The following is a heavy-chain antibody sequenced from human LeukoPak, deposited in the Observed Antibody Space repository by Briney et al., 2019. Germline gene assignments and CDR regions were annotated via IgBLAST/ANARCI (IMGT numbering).Heavy chain of an antibody. Sequence: PSDTLSLTCTVSGGSISSYYWSWIRQPPGKGLEWIGYIYYSGCTNYNPSLKSRVTISVDTSKNQFSLKLSSVTAADTAVYYCARERGLNNWFDPWGQGTLVTVSS. CDR2: IYYSGCT. CDR3: ARERGLNNWFDP. V-gene: IGHV4-59*01. J-gene: IGHJ5*02. CDR1: GGSISSYY.